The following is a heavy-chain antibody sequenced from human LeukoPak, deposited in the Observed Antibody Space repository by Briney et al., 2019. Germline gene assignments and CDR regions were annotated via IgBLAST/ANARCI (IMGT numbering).Heavy chain of an antibody. CDR1: GYTFTSYD. CDR3: ARELGDIVATFDAFDI. V-gene: IGHV1-8*01. CDR2: MNPNSGNT. Sequence: GASVKVSCKASGYTFTSYDINWVRQATGQGLEWMGWMNPNSGNTGYAQKFQGRVTMTRNTSISTAYMELSSLRSEDTAVYYCARELGDIVATFDAFDIWGQGTMVTVSS. J-gene: IGHJ3*02. D-gene: IGHD5-12*01.